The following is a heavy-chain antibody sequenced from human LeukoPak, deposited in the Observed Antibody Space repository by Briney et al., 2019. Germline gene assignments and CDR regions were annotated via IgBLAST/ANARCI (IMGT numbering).Heavy chain of an antibody. J-gene: IGHJ4*02. D-gene: IGHD1-26*01. Sequence: GGSLRLSCAASGFTFSSFDMNWVRQAPGKGLEWVSYISSSSSTIYYADSVKGRFTISRDNAKNSLYLQMNSLRAEDTAIYYCAREDRSGLDYWGQGTLVTVSS. V-gene: IGHV3-48*04. CDR3: AREDRSGLDY. CDR1: GFTFSSFD. CDR2: ISSSSSTI.